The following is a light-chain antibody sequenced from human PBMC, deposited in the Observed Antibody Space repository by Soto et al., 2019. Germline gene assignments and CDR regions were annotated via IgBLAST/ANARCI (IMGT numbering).Light chain of an antibody. V-gene: IGKV3-20*01. CDR1: RSVGNNY. CDR3: QQYVNSPIT. CDR2: DAS. J-gene: IGKJ5*01. Sequence: EIVLTQSPGTLSLSPGERATLSCRASRSVGNNYLAWYQQRPGQAPNLLIYDASSRATGIPDRFSGSGSGTDFTLTITRLEPEDFVVYYCQQYVNSPITFGQGTRLEIK.